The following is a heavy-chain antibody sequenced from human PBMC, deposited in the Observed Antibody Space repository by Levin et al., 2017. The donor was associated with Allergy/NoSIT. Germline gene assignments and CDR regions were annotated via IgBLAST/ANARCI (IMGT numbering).Heavy chain of an antibody. CDR1: SFSFRDVW. Sequence: GGSLRFSCAASSFSFRDVWMHWVRQAPGKGLEWVGRIKRTSERGTTDYAAPVKGRFTVSRDDSKTTLYLQMNSLKTEDTAVYYCTTGFSSAYEIWGQGTMVTVSS. J-gene: IGHJ3*02. D-gene: IGHD6-19*01. V-gene: IGHV3-15*01. CDR3: TTGFSSAYEI. CDR2: IKRTSERGTT.